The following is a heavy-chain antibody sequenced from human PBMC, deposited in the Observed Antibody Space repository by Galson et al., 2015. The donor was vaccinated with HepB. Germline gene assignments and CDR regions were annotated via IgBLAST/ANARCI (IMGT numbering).Heavy chain of an antibody. CDR2: ISSSSSTI. CDR1: GFTFSSFS. D-gene: IGHD3-3*01. CDR3: ARQLIGVERRMAFDL. J-gene: IGHJ3*01. Sequence: SLRLSCAASGFTFSSFSMNWVRQAPGKGLEWVSYISSSSSTIYYADSVKGRFTISRDNAENSLYLQMNSLRDEDTAVYYCARQLIGVERRMAFDLWGQGTMVTVSS. V-gene: IGHV3-48*02.